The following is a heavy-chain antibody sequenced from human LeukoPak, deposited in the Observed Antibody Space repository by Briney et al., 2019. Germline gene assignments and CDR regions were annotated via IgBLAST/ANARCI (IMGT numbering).Heavy chain of an antibody. CDR3: AKEERQLGLDY. CDR1: GFTFSSYW. D-gene: IGHD6-6*01. CDR2: ISYDGSNK. V-gene: IGHV3-30*18. J-gene: IGHJ4*02. Sequence: PGGSLRLSCAASGFTFSSYWMSWVRQAPGKGLEWVAVISYDGSNKYYADSVKGRFTISRDNSKNTLYLQMNSLRAEDTAVYYCAKEERQLGLDYWGQGTLVTVSS.